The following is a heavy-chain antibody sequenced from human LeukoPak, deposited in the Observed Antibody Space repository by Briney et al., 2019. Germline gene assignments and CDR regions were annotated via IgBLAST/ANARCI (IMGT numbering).Heavy chain of an antibody. Sequence: SGTLSLTCAVSGGSISSSNWWSWVRQPPGKGLEWIGEIYHSGSTNYNPSLKSRVTISVDKSKNQFSLKLSSVTAADTAVYYCAGLNLAYCGGDCYSTFDYWGQGTLVTVSS. J-gene: IGHJ4*02. CDR3: AGLNLAYCGGDCYSTFDY. CDR2: IYHSGST. CDR1: GGSISSSNW. V-gene: IGHV4-4*02. D-gene: IGHD2-21*02.